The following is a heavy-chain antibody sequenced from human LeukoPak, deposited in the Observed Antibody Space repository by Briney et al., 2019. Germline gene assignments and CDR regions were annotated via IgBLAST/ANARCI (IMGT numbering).Heavy chain of an antibody. CDR2: ISFDGSNK. D-gene: IGHD5-24*01. CDR3: AREMATIGYDD. V-gene: IGHV3-30*03. Sequence: PGGSLRLSCAASGFTFSSYGMHWVRQAPGKGLEWVAVISFDGSNKYYADSVKGRFTISRDSSKNTLYLQMNSLRTEDTAVYYCAREMATIGYDDWGQGTLVTVSS. CDR1: GFTFSSYG. J-gene: IGHJ4*02.